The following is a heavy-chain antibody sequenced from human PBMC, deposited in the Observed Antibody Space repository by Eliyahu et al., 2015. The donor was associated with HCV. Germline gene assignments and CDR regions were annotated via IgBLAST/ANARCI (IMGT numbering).Heavy chain of an antibody. Sequence: EVQLVESGGGLVQPGGSXRLSXAASGFTFSSYSMNWVRQAPGKGLXWVSYISSSSSPIYYAXSVKGRFTISRDNAKNSLYLQMNSLRAEDTAVYYCARVPLGAAAGFYGMDVWGQGTTVTVSS. V-gene: IGHV3-48*01. CDR3: ARVPLGAAAGFYGMDV. J-gene: IGHJ6*02. CDR2: ISSSSSPI. CDR1: GFTFSSYS. D-gene: IGHD6-13*01.